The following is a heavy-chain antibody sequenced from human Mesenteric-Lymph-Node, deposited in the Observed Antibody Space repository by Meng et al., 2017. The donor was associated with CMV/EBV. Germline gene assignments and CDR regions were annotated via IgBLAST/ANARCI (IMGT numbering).Heavy chain of an antibody. CDR3: AKSLFPTSSPRPTSFAS. J-gene: IGHJ4*02. CDR2: IHPSKGGT. CDR1: STFTAFF. V-gene: IGHV1-2*06. Sequence: STFTAFFMRRIRLTPGQGLEWMGRIHPSKGGTVVAQKFQGDVTMTRDTSLSTVYMEMTRLTSGDTAMYYCAKSLFPTSSPRPTSFASWGQGTLVTVSS.